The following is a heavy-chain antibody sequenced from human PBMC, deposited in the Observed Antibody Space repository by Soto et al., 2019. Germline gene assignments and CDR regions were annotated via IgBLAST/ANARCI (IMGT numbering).Heavy chain of an antibody. D-gene: IGHD2-8*01. CDR3: ARYNSYAIDY. V-gene: IGHV4-59*01. CDR2: IHYSGTT. Sequence: PSDTLSLTCTVSGTSIISYYWSWIRQPPGKGLEWIANIHYSGTTNYNPSLASRVTLSVDTSKNQFSLKMTSVTAADRAMYFCARYNSYAIDYWGRGTLVTVSS. J-gene: IGHJ4*02. CDR1: GTSIISYY.